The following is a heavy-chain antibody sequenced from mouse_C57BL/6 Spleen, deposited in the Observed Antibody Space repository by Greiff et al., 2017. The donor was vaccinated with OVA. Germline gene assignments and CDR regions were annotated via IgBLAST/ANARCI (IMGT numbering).Heavy chain of an antibody. J-gene: IGHJ4*01. Sequence: VQLQQSGPELVKPGASVKISCKASGYAFSSSWMNWVKQRPGKGLEWIGRIYPGDGDTNYNGKFKGKATLTADKSSSTAYMQLSSLTSEDSAVYVCARRSYDYGAMDYWGQGTSVTVSS. CDR3: ARRSYDYGAMDY. CDR1: GYAFSSSW. CDR2: IYPGDGDT. D-gene: IGHD2-4*01. V-gene: IGHV1-82*01.